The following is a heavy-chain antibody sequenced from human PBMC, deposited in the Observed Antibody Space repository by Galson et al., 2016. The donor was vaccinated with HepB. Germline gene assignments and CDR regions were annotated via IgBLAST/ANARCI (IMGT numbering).Heavy chain of an antibody. CDR1: GFTFTNGW. D-gene: IGHD3-22*01. V-gene: IGHV3-7*03. CDR2: IKVDGSKE. Sequence: SLRLSCAASGFTFTNGWMAWVRQAPGKGLEWLANIKVDGSKENYVDSVEGRFSISRDITKNSLYLQMNSLRAEDTAVYYCVRDRNYYRGSKWYDVFDIWSQGTMVTVSS. CDR3: VRDRNYYRGSKWYDVFDI. J-gene: IGHJ3*02.